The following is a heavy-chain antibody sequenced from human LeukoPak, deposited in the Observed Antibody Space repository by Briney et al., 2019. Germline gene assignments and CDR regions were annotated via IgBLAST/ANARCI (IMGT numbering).Heavy chain of an antibody. J-gene: IGHJ4*02. CDR3: ATLIKKTPVQFDY. CDR1: GFTFSSYW. D-gene: IGHD3-10*01. Sequence: PGGSLRLSCAASGFTFSSYWMSWVRQAPGKGLEWVAVISYDGSNKYYADSVKGRFTISRDNSKNTLYLQMNSLRAEDTAVYYCATLIKKTPVQFDYWGQGTLVTVSS. V-gene: IGHV3-30*03. CDR2: ISYDGSNK.